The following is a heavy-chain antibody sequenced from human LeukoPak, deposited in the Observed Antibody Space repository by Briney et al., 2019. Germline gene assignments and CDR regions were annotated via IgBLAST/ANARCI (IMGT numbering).Heavy chain of an antibody. Sequence: ASVKVSCKASGYTFTSYGISWVRQAPGQGLEWMGWISAYNGNTNYAQKLQGRVTMTTDTSTSTAYMELRSLRSDDTAVYYCARDVTRGDYDFWGGYNYWGQGTLVTVSS. V-gene: IGHV1-18*01. CDR2: ISAYNGNT. J-gene: IGHJ4*02. CDR1: GYTFTSYG. CDR3: ARDVTRGDYDFWGGYNY. D-gene: IGHD3-3*01.